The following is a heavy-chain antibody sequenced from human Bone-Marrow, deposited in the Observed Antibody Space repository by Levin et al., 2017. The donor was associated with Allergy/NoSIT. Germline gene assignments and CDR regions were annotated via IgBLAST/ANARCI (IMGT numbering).Heavy chain of an antibody. V-gene: IGHV3-23*01. D-gene: IGHD3-10*01. J-gene: IGHJ6*02. CDR1: GFTFSSYA. Sequence: GESLKISCAASGFTFSSYAMSWVRQAPGKGLEWVSAISGSGGSTYYADSVKGRFTISRDNSKNTLYLQMNSLRAEDTAVYYCAKGPHYYGSGSYMRYYGMDVWGQGTTVTVSS. CDR2: ISGSGGST. CDR3: AKGPHYYGSGSYMRYYGMDV.